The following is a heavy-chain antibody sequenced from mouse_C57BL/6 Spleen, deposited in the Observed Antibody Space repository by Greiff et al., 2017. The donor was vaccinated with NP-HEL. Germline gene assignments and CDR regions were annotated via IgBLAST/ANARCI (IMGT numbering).Heavy chain of an antibody. Sequence: VQLQQSGAELARPGASVKMSCKASGYTFTSYTMHWVKQRPGQGLEWIGYINPSSGYTKYNQKFKDKATLPADKSSSTAYMQLSGLTSEDSAVYYCAPYSNYGGWLAYWGQGTLVTVSA. V-gene: IGHV1-4*01. J-gene: IGHJ3*01. CDR1: GYTFTSYT. CDR3: APYSNYGGWLAY. CDR2: INPSSGYT. D-gene: IGHD2-5*01.